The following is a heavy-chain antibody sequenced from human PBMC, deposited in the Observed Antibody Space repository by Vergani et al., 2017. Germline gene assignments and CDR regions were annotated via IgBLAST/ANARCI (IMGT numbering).Heavy chain of an antibody. CDR3: ARSTGPRRYYDSSGYSHPFDY. J-gene: IGHJ4*02. Sequence: QVQLQESGPGLVKPSQTLSLTCTVSGGSISSGDYYWSWIRQPPGKGLEWIGYIYYSGSTYYNPSLKSRVTIAVDTSKNQFSLKLSSVTAADTAVYYCARSTGPRRYYDSSGYSHPFDYWGQGTLVTVSS. V-gene: IGHV4-30-4*01. D-gene: IGHD3-22*01. CDR1: GGSISSGDYY. CDR2: IYYSGST.